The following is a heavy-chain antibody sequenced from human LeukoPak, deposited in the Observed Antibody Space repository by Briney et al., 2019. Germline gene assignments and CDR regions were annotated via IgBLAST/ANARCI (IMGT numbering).Heavy chain of an antibody. J-gene: IGHJ4*02. CDR3: ARRRLWFSVDY. CDR2: INHSGST. V-gene: IGHV4-34*01. D-gene: IGHD3-10*01. CDR1: GGSFSGYY. Sequence: ASETLSLTCAVYGGSFSGYYWSWIRQPPGKGLEWIGEINHSGSTNYNPSLKSRVTISVDTSKNQFSLKLSSVTAADTAVYYCARRRLWFSVDYWGQGTLVTVSS.